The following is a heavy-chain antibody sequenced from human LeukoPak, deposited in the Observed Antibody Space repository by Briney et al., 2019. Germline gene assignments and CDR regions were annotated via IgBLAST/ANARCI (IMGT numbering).Heavy chain of an antibody. J-gene: IGHJ4*02. CDR3: AGGLRYFDWLPN. Sequence: GGSLRLSCAASGFTFSSYAMHWVRQAPGKGLEWVAFIRYDGSNKYYSDPVKGRFTISRDNSKNTLYLQMNSLRAEDTAVYYCAGGLRYFDWLPNWGQGTLVTVSS. V-gene: IGHV3-30*02. CDR2: IRYDGSNK. CDR1: GFTFSSYA. D-gene: IGHD3-9*01.